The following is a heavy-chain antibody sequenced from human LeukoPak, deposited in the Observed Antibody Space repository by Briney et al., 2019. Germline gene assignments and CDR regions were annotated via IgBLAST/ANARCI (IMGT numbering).Heavy chain of an antibody. Sequence: GWPLRLSVTASGFTFRDYAMTWVGQAPGKGREGVGFIRNKAKGGPADSAASVKGRFTISRDDPKTTAYLQMNSLRTEHTSVFFCSRAYSTGWLRINDYWGQGTLVTVPS. CDR2: IRNKAKGGPA. CDR1: GFTFRDYA. J-gene: IGHJ4*02. CDR3: SRAYSTGWLRINDY. D-gene: IGHD6-19*01. V-gene: IGHV3-49*04.